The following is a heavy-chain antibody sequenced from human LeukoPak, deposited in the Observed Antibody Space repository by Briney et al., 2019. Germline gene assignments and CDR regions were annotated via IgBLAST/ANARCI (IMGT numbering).Heavy chain of an antibody. J-gene: IGHJ4*02. CDR3: ARVRDSSAWNIGFDY. D-gene: IGHD6-19*01. Sequence: GGSLRLSCAASGFTFSSYSMNWVRQAPGTGLEWVSGISGGSSYIYYADSVKGRFTISRDNAKNSLYLQMNSLRVEDTAVYYCARVRDSSAWNIGFDYWGQGTLVTVSS. CDR1: GFTFSSYS. CDR2: ISGGSSYI. V-gene: IGHV3-21*01.